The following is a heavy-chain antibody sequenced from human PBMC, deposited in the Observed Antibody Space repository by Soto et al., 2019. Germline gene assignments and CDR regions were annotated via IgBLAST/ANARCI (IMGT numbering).Heavy chain of an antibody. Sequence: GGSLRLSCAASGFTFSSYAMSWVRQAPGKGLEWVSAISGSGGSTYYADSVKGRFTISRDNSKNTLYLQMNSLRAEDTAVYYCAKSITMVRGVSIDPYFDYWGQGTLVTVSS. CDR2: ISGSGGST. J-gene: IGHJ4*02. CDR3: AKSITMVRGVSIDPYFDY. D-gene: IGHD3-10*01. V-gene: IGHV3-23*01. CDR1: GFTFSSYA.